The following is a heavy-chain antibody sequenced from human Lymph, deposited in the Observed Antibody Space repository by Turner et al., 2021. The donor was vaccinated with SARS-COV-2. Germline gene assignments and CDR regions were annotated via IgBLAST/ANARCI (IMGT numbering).Heavy chain of an antibody. Sequence: QVQLVQSGAEVKKPGAAVKVSCKAPGYTFTSYDINWVRQATGQGLEWMGWMNPNSGNTGYAQKFQGRVTMTRNTSIGTAYMELGSLRSEDTAVYYCARGRYSGGGMDVWGQGTTVTVSS. CDR3: ARGRYSGGGMDV. J-gene: IGHJ6*02. CDR2: MNPNSGNT. V-gene: IGHV1-8*02. CDR1: GYTFTSYD. D-gene: IGHD1-26*01.